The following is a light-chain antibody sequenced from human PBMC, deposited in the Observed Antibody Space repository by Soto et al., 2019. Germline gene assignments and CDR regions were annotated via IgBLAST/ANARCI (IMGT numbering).Light chain of an antibody. CDR1: SSDVGGYNY. J-gene: IGLJ2*01. CDR3: SSYTSSSTLV. Sequence: QSALTQPASVSGSPGQSITISCTGTSSDVGGYNYVSWYQQHPGKAPKLMIYDVSYRPSGVSNRFSGSKSGNTAPLTISGLQAEDEADYYCSSYTSSSTLVFGGGTKLTVL. V-gene: IGLV2-14*01. CDR2: DVS.